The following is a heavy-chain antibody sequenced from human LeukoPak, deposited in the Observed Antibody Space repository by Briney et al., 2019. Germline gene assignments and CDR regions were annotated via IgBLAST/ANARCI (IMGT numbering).Heavy chain of an antibody. CDR1: GFTFSDYS. V-gene: IGHV3-48*01. CDR3: ARGPPLFDP. J-gene: IGHJ5*02. Sequence: GGSLRLSCAVSGFTFSDYSMNWVRQPPGKGLEWISYISTGGDTIYYADSVKGRFTISSDNAKKSLYLQMNSLGAGDTAVYYCARGPPLFDPWGQGTLVTVSS. CDR2: ISTGGDTI.